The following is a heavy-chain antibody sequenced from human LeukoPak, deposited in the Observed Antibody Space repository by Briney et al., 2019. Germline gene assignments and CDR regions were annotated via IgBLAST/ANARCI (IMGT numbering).Heavy chain of an antibody. Sequence: SETLSLTCAVYGGSFSGYYWSWIRQPPGKGLEWIGEINHSGSTNYNPSLKGRVTISVDTSKNQFSLKLSSVTAADTAVYYCAGTYYYDSSGYYHYSLWGQGTLVTVSS. CDR1: GGSFSGYY. J-gene: IGHJ4*02. CDR2: INHSGST. D-gene: IGHD3-22*01. CDR3: AGTYYYDSSGYYHYSL. V-gene: IGHV4-34*01.